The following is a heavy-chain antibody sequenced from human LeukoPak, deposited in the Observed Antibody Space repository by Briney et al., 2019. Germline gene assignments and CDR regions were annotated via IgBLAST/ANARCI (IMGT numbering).Heavy chain of an antibody. J-gene: IGHJ4*02. D-gene: IGHD6-6*01. CDR1: GGSISSGGYY. V-gene: IGHV4-31*03. CDR2: IYYGGST. CDR3: ARQIAAHAFDY. Sequence: SETLSLTCTVSGGSISSGGYYWSWIRQHPGKGLEWIANIYYGGSTYCNPSLESRVTISVDTYTNQLSLKLSSVTAADTAVYYCARQIAAHAFDYWGQGTLVTVSS.